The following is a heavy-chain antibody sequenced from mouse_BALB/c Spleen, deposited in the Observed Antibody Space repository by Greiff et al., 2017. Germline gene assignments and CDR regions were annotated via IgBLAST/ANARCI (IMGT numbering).Heavy chain of an antibody. V-gene: IGHV5-6-5*01. CDR2: ISSGGST. CDR1: GFTFSSYA. J-gene: IGHJ2*01. CDR3: ATTMITTLDY. Sequence: EVQGVESGGGLVKPGGSLKLSCAASGFTFSSYAMSWVRQTPEKRLEWVASISSGGSTYYPDSVKGRFTISRDNARNILYLQMSSLRSEDTAMYYCATTMITTLDYWGQGTTLTVSS. D-gene: IGHD2-4*01.